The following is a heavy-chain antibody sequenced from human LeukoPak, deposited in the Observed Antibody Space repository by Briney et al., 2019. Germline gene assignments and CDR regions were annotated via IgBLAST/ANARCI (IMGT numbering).Heavy chain of an antibody. CDR3: ARAGNAFDI. J-gene: IGHJ3*02. CDR2: ISYDGSNK. Sequence: GGSLRLSCADSGFTFSSYAMHWVRQAPGKGLEWVAVISYDGSNKYYADSVKGRFTISRDNSKNTLYLQMNSLRAEDTAVYYCARAGNAFDIWGQGTMVTVSS. V-gene: IGHV3-30-3*01. D-gene: IGHD6-13*01. CDR1: GFTFSSYA.